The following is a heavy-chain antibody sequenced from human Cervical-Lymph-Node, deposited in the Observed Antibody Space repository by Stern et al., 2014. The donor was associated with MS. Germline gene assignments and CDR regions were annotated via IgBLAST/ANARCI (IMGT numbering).Heavy chain of an antibody. D-gene: IGHD1-20*01. CDR1: GYTFPGYY. CDR2: INPKNGGS. J-gene: IGHJ6*02. V-gene: IGHV1-2*06. CDR3: ARSFNWNDVEDYHYGMDV. Sequence: MQLVESGAEVKKPGASVKVSCRASGYTFPGYYMHWVRQAPGQGLEWMGRINPKNGGSKYAQKFQDRVTMTRDTSISTAYMELSGLRSDDTAVYYCARSFNWNDVEDYHYGMDVWGQGTTVTVSS.